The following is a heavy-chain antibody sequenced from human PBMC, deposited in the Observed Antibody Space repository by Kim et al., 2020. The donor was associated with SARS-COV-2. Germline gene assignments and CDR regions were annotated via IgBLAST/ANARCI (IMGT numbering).Heavy chain of an antibody. D-gene: IGHD2-2*01. Sequence: SVKVSCKASGGTFSSYAITWVRQAPGQGLEWMGGIIPVFGTANYAQKFQVRVTITADESTSTAYMELSSLRSEDTAVYYCARSGFGRRRSTSIPYYYYHTMDVWGQGTTVTVSS. J-gene: IGHJ6*02. CDR1: GGTFSSYA. V-gene: IGHV1-69*13. CDR2: IIPVFGTA. CDR3: ARSGFGRRRSTSIPYYYYHTMDV.